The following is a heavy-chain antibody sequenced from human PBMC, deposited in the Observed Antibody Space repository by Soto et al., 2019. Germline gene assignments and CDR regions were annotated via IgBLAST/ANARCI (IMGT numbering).Heavy chain of an antibody. CDR3: ARGENGDYTDYYYYGMDV. J-gene: IGHJ6*02. D-gene: IGHD4-17*01. Sequence: QVQLQQWGAGLLKPSETLSLTCAVYGGSFSGYYWSWIRQPPGKGLEWIGEINHSGSTNYNPSLRSRVTISVDTSKNQFSLKLSSVTAADTAVYYCARGENGDYTDYYYYGMDVWGQGTTVTVSS. V-gene: IGHV4-34*01. CDR1: GGSFSGYY. CDR2: INHSGST.